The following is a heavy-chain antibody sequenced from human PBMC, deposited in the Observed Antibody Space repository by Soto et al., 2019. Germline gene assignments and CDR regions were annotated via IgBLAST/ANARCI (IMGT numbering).Heavy chain of an antibody. V-gene: IGHV4-39*01. Sequence: QLQLQESGPGLVKPSETLSLTCTVSGGSISSSSYYWGWIRQPPGKGLEWIGSIYYSGSTYYNPSLKSRVTISVDTSKNQFSLKLSSVTAADTAVYYCARGRDPIFYDYVWGSLGVQEILDYWGQGTLVTVSS. J-gene: IGHJ4*02. CDR3: ARGRDPIFYDYVWGSLGVQEILDY. D-gene: IGHD3-16*01. CDR1: GGSISSSSYY. CDR2: IYYSGST.